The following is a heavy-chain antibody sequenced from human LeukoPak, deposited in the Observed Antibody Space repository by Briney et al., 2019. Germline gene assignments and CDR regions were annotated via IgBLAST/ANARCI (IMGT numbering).Heavy chain of an antibody. CDR1: GDSVSSNSAA. J-gene: IGHJ4*02. V-gene: IGHV6-1*01. CDR2: TYYRSKWYN. CDR3: ARGGVGGLRLEAPFDY. Sequence: SQTLSRTCAISGDSVSSNSAAWNWIRQSPSIGLKWLGRTYYRSKWYNDYALSVKSRITINPDTSKNQFSLQLNSVTPEDTAVYYCARGGVGGLRLEAPFDYWGQGTLVTVSS. D-gene: IGHD5-12*01.